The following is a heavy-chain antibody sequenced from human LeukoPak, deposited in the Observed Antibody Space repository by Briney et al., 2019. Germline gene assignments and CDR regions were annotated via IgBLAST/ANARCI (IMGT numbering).Heavy chain of an antibody. CDR1: GGSFSGYY. Sequence: PSETLSLTCAVYGGSFSGYYWSWIRQPPGKGLEWIGEINHTGNTNYNPSLKSRVTISIDTSKNQFSLKLSSVTAADTAVYYCARGDCSSTSCSVDWFDPWGQGTLVTVSS. D-gene: IGHD2-2*01. CDR2: INHTGNT. V-gene: IGHV4-34*01. CDR3: ARGDCSSTSCSVDWFDP. J-gene: IGHJ5*02.